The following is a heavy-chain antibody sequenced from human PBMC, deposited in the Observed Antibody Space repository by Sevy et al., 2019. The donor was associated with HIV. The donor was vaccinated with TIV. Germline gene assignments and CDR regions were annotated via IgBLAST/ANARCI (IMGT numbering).Heavy chain of an antibody. V-gene: IGHV1-2*06. CDR3: ARVLYYDSSAYYSDY. Sequence: ASVKVSCKGSGYMFIGYFIHWVRQAPGQGLEWMGRINPNSGDRNYAQKFQGRVTMTRDTSINTAYMELSRLRSDDTAVYSCARVLYYDSSAYYSDYWGQGTLVTVSS. CDR2: INPNSGDR. J-gene: IGHJ4*02. D-gene: IGHD3-22*01. CDR1: GYMFIGYF.